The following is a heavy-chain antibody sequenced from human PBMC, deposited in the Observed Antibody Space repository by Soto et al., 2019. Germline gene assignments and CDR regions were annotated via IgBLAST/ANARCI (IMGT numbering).Heavy chain of an antibody. CDR1: FTFSMYS. V-gene: IGHV3-21*06. J-gene: IGHJ5*02. Sequence: VRLVESGGGVVQPGRSLRLSCTFTFSMYSMNWVRQAPGKGLEWVASISSGSAYIKYAESVKGRFTISRDNAKNSLHLQMNSLRAEDTAIYHCARDQGGSYDSWFDPWGQGTLVTVSS. CDR3: ARDQGGSYDSWFDP. D-gene: IGHD1-26*01. CDR2: ISSGSAYI.